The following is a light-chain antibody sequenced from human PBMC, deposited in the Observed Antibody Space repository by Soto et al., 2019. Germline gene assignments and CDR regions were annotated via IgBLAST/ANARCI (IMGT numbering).Light chain of an antibody. CDR2: GAS. CDR3: QQYGSSPPLT. V-gene: IGKV3-20*01. CDR1: QSVSSSY. J-gene: IGKJ4*01. Sequence: EIVLTQSPGTLSLSPGARATLSCRASQSVSSSYLAWYQQKPGQAPRLLIYGASSRATGIPDRFSGSGSGTDFTLTISGLEPEDFAVYYCQQYGSSPPLTFGGGTKVEIK.